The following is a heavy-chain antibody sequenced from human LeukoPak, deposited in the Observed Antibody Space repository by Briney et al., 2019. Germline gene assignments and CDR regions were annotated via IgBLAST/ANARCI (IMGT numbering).Heavy chain of an antibody. CDR3: ARDGDLDCSSTSCQTSYYYYYMDV. V-gene: IGHV4-34*01. D-gene: IGHD2-2*01. CDR2: INHSGST. Sequence: SETLSLTCAVYGGSFSGYYWSWIRQPPGKGLEWIGEINHSGSTNYNPSLKSRVTISVDTSKNQFSLKLSSVTAADTAVYYCARDGDLDCSSTSCQTSYYYYYMDVWGKGTTVTVSS. CDR1: GGSFSGYY. J-gene: IGHJ6*03.